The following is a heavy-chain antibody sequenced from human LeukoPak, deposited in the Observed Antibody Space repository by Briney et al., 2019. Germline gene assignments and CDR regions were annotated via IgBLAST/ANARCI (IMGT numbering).Heavy chain of an antibody. CDR1: GDSVSGISFY. CDR2: IQYSGST. V-gene: IGHV4-61*01. J-gene: IGHJ4*02. Sequence: SETLSLTCTVSGDSVSGISFYWSWIRQPPGKGLQYIGYIQYSGSTNYNPSLKSRVTVSVDTSKNQFSLKLSSVTAADTAVYYCARYYDRSGYWSTPHFDYWGQGTLVTVSS. D-gene: IGHD3-22*01. CDR3: ARYYDRSGYWSTPHFDY.